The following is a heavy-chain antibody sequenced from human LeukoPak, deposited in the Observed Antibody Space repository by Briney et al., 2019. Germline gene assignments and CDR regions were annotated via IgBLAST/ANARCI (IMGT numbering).Heavy chain of an antibody. V-gene: IGHV1-8*01. Sequence: VASVKVSCKASGYTFTSYDINWVRQATGQGLEWMGWMNPNSGNTGYAQKFQGRVTMTRNTSISTAYMELSSLGSEDTAVYYCARGLYYGDDAFDYWGQGTLVTVSS. CDR2: MNPNSGNT. CDR3: ARGLYYGDDAFDY. J-gene: IGHJ4*02. CDR1: GYTFTSYD. D-gene: IGHD4-17*01.